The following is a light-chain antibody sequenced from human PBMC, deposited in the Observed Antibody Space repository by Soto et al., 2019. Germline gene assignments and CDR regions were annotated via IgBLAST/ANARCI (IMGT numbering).Light chain of an antibody. CDR3: QVWDRGSAHVV. CDR2: SDT. J-gene: IGLJ2*01. V-gene: IGLV3-21*01. CDR1: DIGSKG. Sequence: SYELTQPPSVSVAPGKTASISCGGNDIGSKGVHWYQQKPGQVPVLVIYSDTDLPPVITERFSGSNSANLATLTISRVEAGDEADYYCQVWDRGSAHVVFGGGTKVTVL.